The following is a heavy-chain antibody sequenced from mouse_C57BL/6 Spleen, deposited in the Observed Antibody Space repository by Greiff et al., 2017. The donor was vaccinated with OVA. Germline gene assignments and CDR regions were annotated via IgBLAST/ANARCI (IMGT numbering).Heavy chain of an antibody. CDR3: ARGGDYQFAY. Sequence: QVQLQQPGAELVRPGSSVKLSCKASGYTFTSYWMHWVKQRPIQGLEWIGNIDPSDSETHSNQKFKDKATLTVDKSSSTAYMQLSSLTSEDSAVYYCARGGDYQFAYWGQGTLVTVSA. CDR2: IDPSDSET. J-gene: IGHJ3*01. D-gene: IGHD2-4*01. CDR1: GYTFTSYW. V-gene: IGHV1-52*01.